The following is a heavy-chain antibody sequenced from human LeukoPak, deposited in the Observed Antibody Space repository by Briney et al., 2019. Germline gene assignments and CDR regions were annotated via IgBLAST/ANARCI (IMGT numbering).Heavy chain of an antibody. J-gene: IGHJ5*02. V-gene: IGHV3-33*06. D-gene: IGHD3-3*01. CDR2: IWYDGSNK. Sequence: PGGSLRLSCAASGFTFSSYAMHWVRQAPGKGLEWVAVIWYDGSNKYYADSVKGRFTISRDNSKNTLYLQMNSLRAEDTAVYYCAKDYYDFRSGQYNWFDPWGQGTLVTVSS. CDR1: GFTFSSYA. CDR3: AKDYYDFRSGQYNWFDP.